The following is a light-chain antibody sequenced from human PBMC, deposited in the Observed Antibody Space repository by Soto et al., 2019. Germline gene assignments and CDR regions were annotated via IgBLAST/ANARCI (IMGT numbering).Light chain of an antibody. Sequence: EIVLTQSPATLSLSPGERATLSCRASQSVSSYLAWYQQKPGQAPRLLIYDASNRATGIPARFTGSGSGTDFTLTISSLEPEDFAVYYCHQRSNWPLTFGQWIRLEIK. V-gene: IGKV3-11*01. CDR3: HQRSNWPLT. J-gene: IGKJ5*01. CDR2: DAS. CDR1: QSVSSY.